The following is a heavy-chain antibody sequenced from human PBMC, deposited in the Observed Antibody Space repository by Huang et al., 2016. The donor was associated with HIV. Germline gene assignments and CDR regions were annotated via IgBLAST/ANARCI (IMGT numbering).Heavy chain of an antibody. J-gene: IGHJ6*02. D-gene: IGHD2-8*01. V-gene: IGHV3-7*01. CDR1: TVTFSAYW. CDR3: ATKADAMDV. Sequence: LVESGGGLVRPGGSLRLSCAGSTVTFSAYWMTWVRQSRGQGLEGVASIRQDGSEKQYVDSVEGRFNISRDNGKKLLFLEMRSLGVDDTAVYFCATKADAMDVWGQGTTVIVSS. CDR2: IRQDGSEK.